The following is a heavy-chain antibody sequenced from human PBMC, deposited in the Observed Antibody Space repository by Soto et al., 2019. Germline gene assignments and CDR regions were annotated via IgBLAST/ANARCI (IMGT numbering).Heavy chain of an antibody. J-gene: IGHJ4*02. CDR2: IDAGSGNT. CDR1: GFTFTSSA. D-gene: IGHD5-12*01. Sequence: ASVKVSCKASGFTFTSSAVQWVRQARGQSLEWMGWIDAGSGNTKYAQKFQGRVTISRDTSASTAYMELSSLRSEDTAVYYCAMRPRRGLIDYRGPGTLVPISS. CDR3: AMRPRRGLIDY. V-gene: IGHV1-3*01.